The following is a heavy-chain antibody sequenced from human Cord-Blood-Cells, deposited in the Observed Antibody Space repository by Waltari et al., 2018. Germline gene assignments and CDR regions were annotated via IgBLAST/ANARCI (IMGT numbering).Heavy chain of an antibody. J-gene: IGHJ3*02. CDR1: GFTFDDYA. Sequence: EVQLVESGGVVVQPGGSLRLSCAASGFTFDDYAMRWVRQAPGKGLEWVSLISWDGGSTYYADSVKGRFTISRDNSKNSLYLQMNSLRAEDTALYYCARGGSGRDAFDIWGQGTMVTVSS. D-gene: IGHD3-10*01. CDR3: ARGGSGRDAFDI. V-gene: IGHV3-43D*03. CDR2: ISWDGGST.